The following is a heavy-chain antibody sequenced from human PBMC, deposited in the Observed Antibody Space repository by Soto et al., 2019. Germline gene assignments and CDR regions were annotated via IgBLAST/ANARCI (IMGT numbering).Heavy chain of an antibody. V-gene: IGHV4-31*03. Sequence: LSLTCNVSGGSISSGGYYWSWIRQHPGKGLEWIGYIYYSGSTYYNPSLKSRVTISVDTSKNQFSLKLSSVTAADTAVYYCARNIAARPRWIDPWGQGTLVTVSS. D-gene: IGHD6-6*01. CDR3: ARNIAARPRWIDP. CDR2: IYYSGST. CDR1: GGSISSGGYY. J-gene: IGHJ5*02.